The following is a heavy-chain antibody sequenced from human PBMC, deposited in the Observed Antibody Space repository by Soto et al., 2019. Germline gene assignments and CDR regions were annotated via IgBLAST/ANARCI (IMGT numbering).Heavy chain of an antibody. D-gene: IGHD6-19*01. CDR3: ACSGWYVSAFDI. V-gene: IGHV3-7*01. CDR1: GVTFSSYW. CDR2: IKQDGSEK. J-gene: IGHJ3*02. Sequence: PXGSLILSCAAAGVTFSSYWMSWVRQAPGKGLEWVANIKQDGSEKYYVDSVKGRFTISRDNAENSLYLQMNSLRAEDTAVYYCACSGWYVSAFDISGQGTMATVSS.